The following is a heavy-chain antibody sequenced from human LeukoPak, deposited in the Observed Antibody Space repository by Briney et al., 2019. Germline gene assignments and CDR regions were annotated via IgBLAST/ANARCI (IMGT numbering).Heavy chain of an antibody. Sequence: PSETLSLTCTVSGGSISSYYWSWIRQPPGKGLEWIGYIYYSGITNYNPSLKSRVTISVDTSKNQFSLNLNFVTAADTAVYYCASGTRYYYDTTGYYYFTLWGRGALVTVSS. D-gene: IGHD3-22*01. CDR3: ASGTRYYYDTTGYYYFTL. CDR1: GGSISSYY. V-gene: IGHV4-59*01. J-gene: IGHJ4*02. CDR2: IYYSGIT.